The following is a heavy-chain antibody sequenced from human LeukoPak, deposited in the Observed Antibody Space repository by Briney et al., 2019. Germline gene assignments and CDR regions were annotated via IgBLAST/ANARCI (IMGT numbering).Heavy chain of an antibody. D-gene: IGHD3-10*01. CDR2: IYTSGSS. V-gene: IGHV4-4*07. Sequence: SETLSLTCTVSGGSISSYYWSWIRQPAGKGLEWIGRIYTSGSSYYNPSLKSRVTISVDTSKNQFSLKLSSVTAADTAVYYCARAPLWFGPGYFDYWGQGTLVTVSS. J-gene: IGHJ4*02. CDR3: ARAPLWFGPGYFDY. CDR1: GGSISSYY.